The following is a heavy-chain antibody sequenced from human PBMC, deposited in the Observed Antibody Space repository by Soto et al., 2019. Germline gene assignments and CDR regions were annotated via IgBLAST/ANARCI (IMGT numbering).Heavy chain of an antibody. V-gene: IGHV3-64*01. Sequence: GGSLRLSCAASGFTLRGYAMDWVRQAPGKGLEYVSGISSNGVGTYYANSVQGRFTISRDNSKNTVHLQMGSLRPEDMAVYYCARRARPDFYYMDVWGKGTTVTVSS. CDR3: ARRARPDFYYMDV. CDR1: GFTLRGYA. J-gene: IGHJ6*03. CDR2: ISSNGVGT. D-gene: IGHD6-6*01.